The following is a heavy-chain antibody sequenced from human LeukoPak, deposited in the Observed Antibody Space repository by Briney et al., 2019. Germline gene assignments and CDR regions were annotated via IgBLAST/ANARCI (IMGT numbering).Heavy chain of an antibody. CDR3: ARDPIYQANWYFDL. CDR1: GYSISSGYY. D-gene: IGHD2-2*01. V-gene: IGHV4-38-2*02. J-gene: IGHJ2*01. Sequence: PSETLSLTCTVSGYSISSGYYWGWIRQPPGKGLEWIGSIYHSGSTYYNPSLKSRVTISVDTSKNQFSLQLNSVTPEDTAVYYCARDPIYQANWYFDLWGRGTLVTVSS. CDR2: IYHSGST.